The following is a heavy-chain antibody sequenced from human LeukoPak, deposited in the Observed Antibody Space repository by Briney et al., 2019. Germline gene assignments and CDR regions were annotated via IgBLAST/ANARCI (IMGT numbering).Heavy chain of an antibody. J-gene: IGHJ6*03. CDR3: ARVAVTTRFRMALYYMDV. Sequence: GASVKVSCKASGFTFNAYYIHWVRQAPGQGLEWMGWINPNTGDTNFAQKFQGRVTMTRDTSISTAYMELSRLRSDDTAVYYCARVAVTTRFRMALYYMDVWGKGTTVTVSS. D-gene: IGHD4-17*01. CDR1: GFTFNAYY. V-gene: IGHV1-2*02. CDR2: INPNTGDT.